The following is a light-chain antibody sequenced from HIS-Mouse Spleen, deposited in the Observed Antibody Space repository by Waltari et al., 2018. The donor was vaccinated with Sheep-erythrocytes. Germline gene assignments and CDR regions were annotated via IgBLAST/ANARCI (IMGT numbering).Light chain of an antibody. J-gene: IGKJ2*01. CDR1: QSVSSY. Sequence: EIVLTQSPATLSLSPGERATLSCRASQSVSSYLAWYQQTPGQAPRLLIHDASNRATGIPARFSGSGSGTDFTLTISSLEPEDFAVYYCQQRSNWYTFGQGTKLEIK. CDR2: DAS. V-gene: IGKV3-11*01. CDR3: QQRSNWYT.